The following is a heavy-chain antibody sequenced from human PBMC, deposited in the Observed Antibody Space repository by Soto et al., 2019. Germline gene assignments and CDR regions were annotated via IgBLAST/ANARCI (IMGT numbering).Heavy chain of an antibody. J-gene: IGHJ6*02. CDR2: ISSSSSYT. CDR3: ARDYYDSSGYYPNSYYYGLDV. V-gene: IGHV3-11*06. CDR1: GFTFSDYY. Sequence: LRLSCAAPGFTFSDYYMSWIRQAPGKGLEWVSYISSSSSYTDYADSVKGRFTISRDNAKNSLYLQMNSLRAEDTAVYYCARDYYDSSGYYPNSYYYGLDVWAQGTTVTVSS. D-gene: IGHD3-22*01.